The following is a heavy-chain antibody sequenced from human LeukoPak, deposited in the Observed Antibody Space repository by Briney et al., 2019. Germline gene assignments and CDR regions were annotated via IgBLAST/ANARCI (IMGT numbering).Heavy chain of an antibody. J-gene: IGHJ4*02. Sequence: ASVTVSCKASGYTFTSYGISWVRQAPGQGLEWMGWISAYNGNTNYAQKLQGRVTMTTDTSTSTAYMELRSLRSDDTAVYYCARDLYYDYIWGSYRYFDYWGQGTLVTVSS. CDR1: GYTFTSYG. D-gene: IGHD3-16*02. CDR3: ARDLYYDYIWGSYRYFDY. CDR2: ISAYNGNT. V-gene: IGHV1-18*01.